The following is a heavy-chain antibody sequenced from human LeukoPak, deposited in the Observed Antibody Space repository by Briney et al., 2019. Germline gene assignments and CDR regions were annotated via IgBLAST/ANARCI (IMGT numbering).Heavy chain of an antibody. CDR1: GYTFTSYY. V-gene: IGHV1-46*01. CDR2: INPSGGST. CDR3: ARDGDGNPRWFDP. J-gene: IGHJ5*02. D-gene: IGHD4-23*01. Sequence: ASVKVSCKASGYTFTSYYMHWVRQAPGQGLEWMGIINPSGGSTRYAQKFQGRVTMTRDMSTSTVYMELNSLRSEDTAVYYCARDGDGNPRWFDPWGQGTLVTVSS.